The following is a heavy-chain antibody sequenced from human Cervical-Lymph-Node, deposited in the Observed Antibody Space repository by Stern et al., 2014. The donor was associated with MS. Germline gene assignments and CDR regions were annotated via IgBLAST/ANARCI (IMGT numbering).Heavy chain of an antibody. V-gene: IGHV3-73*01. Sequence: EVQLEESGGGLVQPGGSLKLSCAASGFTFSGSAMHWVRQASGKGLEWVGRIRSKANSYATAYAASVKGRFTISRDDSKNTAYLQMNSLKTEDTAVYYCTRPHYYDSSGYYADNWFDPWGQGTLVTVSS. D-gene: IGHD3-22*01. CDR1: GFTFSGSA. CDR2: IRSKANSYAT. J-gene: IGHJ5*02. CDR3: TRPHYYDSSGYYADNWFDP.